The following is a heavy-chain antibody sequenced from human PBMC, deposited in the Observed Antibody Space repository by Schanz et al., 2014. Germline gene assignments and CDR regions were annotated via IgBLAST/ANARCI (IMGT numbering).Heavy chain of an antibody. Sequence: EVQLVESGGGLVQPGGSLRLSCAASGFTFSSHWMHWVRQDPGKGLVWVARINSVGSNTDYADSVRGRITMSRDSSKNTLYLQMNSLRPEDTAIYYCANNWNLDYWGQGTLXTVSS. V-gene: IGHV3-74*02. CDR1: GFTFSSHW. D-gene: IGHD1-20*01. CDR2: INSVGSNT. CDR3: ANNWNLDY. J-gene: IGHJ4*02.